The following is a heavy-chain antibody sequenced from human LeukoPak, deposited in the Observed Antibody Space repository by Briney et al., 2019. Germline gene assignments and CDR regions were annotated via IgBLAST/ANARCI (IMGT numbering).Heavy chain of an antibody. J-gene: IGHJ1*01. CDR3: ARDTSSRGAMGLQDAEFFQH. V-gene: IGHV1-46*01. CDR2: INPSGGST. CDR1: GYTFTNYY. Sequence: GASVKVSCKASGYTFTNYYMHWVRQAPGQGLEWMGIINPSGGSTNYAQKFQGRVTMTRDMSTSTVYMELSSLRSGDTAVYYCARDTSSRGAMGLQDAEFFQHWGQGTLVTVSS. D-gene: IGHD5-18*01.